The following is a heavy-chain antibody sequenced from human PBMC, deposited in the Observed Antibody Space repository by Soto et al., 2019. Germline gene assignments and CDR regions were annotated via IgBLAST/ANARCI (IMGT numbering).Heavy chain of an antibody. CDR3: AKDIFSVPTGGP. CDR1: GFTFSSYA. D-gene: IGHD3-10*01. CDR2: ISGSGGST. V-gene: IGHV3-23*01. J-gene: IGHJ5*02. Sequence: GGSLRLSCAASGFTFSSYAMSWVRQGPGKGLEWVSAISGSGGSTYYADSVKGRFTISRDNSKNTLYLQMNSLRAKDTAVYYCAKDIFSVPTGGPWGPGPLVTVSS.